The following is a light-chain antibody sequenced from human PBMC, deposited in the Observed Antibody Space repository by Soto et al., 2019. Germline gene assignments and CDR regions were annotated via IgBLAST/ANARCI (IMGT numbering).Light chain of an antibody. CDR1: SSDVGSYNL. J-gene: IGLJ1*01. CDR2: EGS. CDR3: SSYTSDWGV. V-gene: IGLV2-14*02. Sequence: QSALTQPASVSGSPGQSITISCTGTSSDVGSYNLVSWYQQHPGKAPKLMIYEGSKRPSGVSNRFSGSKSGNTASLTISGVQADDEADYYCSSYTSDWGVFGTGTKVTVL.